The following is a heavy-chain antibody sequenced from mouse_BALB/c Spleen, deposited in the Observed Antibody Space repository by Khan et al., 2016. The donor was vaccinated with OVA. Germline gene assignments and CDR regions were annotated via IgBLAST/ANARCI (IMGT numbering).Heavy chain of an antibody. D-gene: IGHD1-1*02. CDR2: IDPANGNT. CDR3: ARGGWSYTMDY. CDR1: GFNIKDTY. V-gene: IGHV14-3*02. J-gene: IGHJ4*01. Sequence: VQLKQSGAELVKPGASVKLSCTVSGFNIKDTYMHWVKQRPEQGLEWIGRIDPANGNTKYDPKFQGRATIPADTSSNAAYLQLSSLTSDDTAVYYCARGGWSYTMDYWGQGTSVTVSS.